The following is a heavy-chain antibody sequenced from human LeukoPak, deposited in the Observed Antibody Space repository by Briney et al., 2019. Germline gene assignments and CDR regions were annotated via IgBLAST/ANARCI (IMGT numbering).Heavy chain of an antibody. CDR2: IIPIFGTA. CDR1: GGTFSSYA. V-gene: IGHV1-69*01. J-gene: IGHJ4*02. D-gene: IGHD6-13*01. CDR3: ARWAGRLISSSWLEY. Sequence: SVKVSCKASGGTFSSYAISWVRQAPGQGLEWMGGIIPIFGTANYAQKFQGRVTITADESTSTAYMELSSLRSDDTAVYYCARWAGRLISSSWLEYWGQGTLVTVSS.